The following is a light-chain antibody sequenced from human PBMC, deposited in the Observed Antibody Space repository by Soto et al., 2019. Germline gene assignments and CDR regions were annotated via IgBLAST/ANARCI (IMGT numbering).Light chain of an antibody. Sequence: DIQMTQSPSSLSASVGDRVNMTCRASRSISRYLSWYQQKPGKAPNLLIYAASSLQSGVPSRFSGAVSGTDVTLTIANLHPEDFAIYYCKQSYSTQWTFGQGTKVDI. V-gene: IGKV1-39*01. CDR2: AAS. J-gene: IGKJ1*01. CDR1: RSISRY. CDR3: KQSYSTQWT.